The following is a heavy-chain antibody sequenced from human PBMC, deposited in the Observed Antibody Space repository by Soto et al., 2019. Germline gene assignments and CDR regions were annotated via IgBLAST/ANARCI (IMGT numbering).Heavy chain of an antibody. CDR2: IRSKAYGGTT. D-gene: IGHD2-2*01. Sequence: GGSLRLSCTASGFTFGDYAMSWFRQAPGKGLEWVGFIRSKAYGGTTEYAASVKGRFTISRDDSKSIAYLQMNSLKTEDTAVYYCTRDDDCSSTSCYLGVWFDPWGQGTLVTVSS. J-gene: IGHJ5*02. CDR1: GFTFGDYA. CDR3: TRDDDCSSTSCYLGVWFDP. V-gene: IGHV3-49*03.